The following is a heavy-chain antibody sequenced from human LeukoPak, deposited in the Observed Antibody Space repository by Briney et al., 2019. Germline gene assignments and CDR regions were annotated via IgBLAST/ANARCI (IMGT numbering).Heavy chain of an antibody. D-gene: IGHD2-2*01. CDR2: ISSSSSTI. V-gene: IGHV3-48*01. CDR1: GFTFSSYS. Sequence: QSGGSLRLSCAASGFTFSSYSMNWVRQAPGKGLEWVSYISSSSSTIYYADSVKGRFTISRDNAKNSLYLQMNSLRAEDTAVYYCARDAIDVVVPAAVNWFDPWGQGTLVTVSS. J-gene: IGHJ5*02. CDR3: ARDAIDVVVPAAVNWFDP.